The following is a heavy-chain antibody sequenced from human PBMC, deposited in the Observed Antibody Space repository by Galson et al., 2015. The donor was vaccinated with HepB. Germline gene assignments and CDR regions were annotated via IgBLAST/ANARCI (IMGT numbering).Heavy chain of an antibody. D-gene: IGHD4-23*01. CDR3: ARSNKGLGSGHYGGGYFDL. CDR2: VYRGGGR. J-gene: IGHJ2*01. V-gene: IGHV3-66*01. Sequence: SLRLSCAASGVAFSSSWMTWIRQAPGRGLEWVSVVYRGGGRYYADFVQGRFTISRDDSKNTLYLQLNSLRVEDTAVYYCARSNKGLGSGHYGGGYFDLWGRGTLVTVSS. CDR1: GVAFSSSW.